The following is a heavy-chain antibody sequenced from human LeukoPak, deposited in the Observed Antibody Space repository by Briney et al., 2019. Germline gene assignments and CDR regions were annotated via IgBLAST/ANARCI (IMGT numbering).Heavy chain of an antibody. Sequence: GGSLRLSCAASGFTFSSYRMSWVRPAPAKGREWVANIKQDGSEKYYVDSVKGRFTISRDNAKNSLYLQMNSLRAEDTAVYYCAELGITMIGGVWGKGTTVTISS. CDR1: GFTFSSYR. CDR3: AELGITMIGGV. V-gene: IGHV3-7*01. CDR2: IKQDGSEK. J-gene: IGHJ6*04. D-gene: IGHD3-10*02.